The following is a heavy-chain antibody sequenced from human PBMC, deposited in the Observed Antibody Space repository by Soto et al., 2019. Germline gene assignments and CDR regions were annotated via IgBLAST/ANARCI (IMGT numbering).Heavy chain of an antibody. CDR2: ISPSGSP. V-gene: IGHV4-30-2*01. CDR1: GGSVNSGGYS. CDR3: ARGVLA. Sequence: SETLSLTCSVSGGSVNSGGYSWSWIRQPPGKGLEWIGFISPSGSPAYKPSLKSRVTISVDRSNNQISLEVSSVTAADTAVYYCARGVLAWGPGTLVTVSS. J-gene: IGHJ5*02. D-gene: IGHD2-8*01.